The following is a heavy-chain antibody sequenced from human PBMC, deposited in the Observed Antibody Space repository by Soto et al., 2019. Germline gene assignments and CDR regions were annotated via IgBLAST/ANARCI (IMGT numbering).Heavy chain of an antibody. V-gene: IGHV5-51*01. CDR1: GYSFTSYW. CDR2: IYPGDSDT. CDR3: ARQRRAASIFGGVTNLDAFDI. D-gene: IGHD3-3*01. J-gene: IGHJ3*02. Sequence: GESLKISCKCSGYSFTSYWIGWVRQMPGKGLEWMGIIYPGDSDTRYSPSFKGQVTISADKASSTAYLQWSSLKASDTAMYYCARQRRAASIFGGVTNLDAFDIWGQGTMVTVSS.